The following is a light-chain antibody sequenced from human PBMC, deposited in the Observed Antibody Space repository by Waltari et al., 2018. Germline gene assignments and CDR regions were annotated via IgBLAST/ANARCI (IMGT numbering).Light chain of an antibody. J-gene: IGKJ2*01. V-gene: IGKV3-15*01. CDR3: QQYNNWPRT. CDR2: GAS. Sequence: EIVMTQSPATLSVSPGERATLSCRASQSIGSNLAWYQQKPGQAPSLLIYGASTGATDIPGKFSGSGSGAEFTLTISSLQSEDCAVYYCQQYNNWPRTFGQGTKLEIK. CDR1: QSIGSN.